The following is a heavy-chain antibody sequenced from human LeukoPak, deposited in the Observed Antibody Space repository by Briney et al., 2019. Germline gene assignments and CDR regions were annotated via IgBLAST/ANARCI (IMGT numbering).Heavy chain of an antibody. J-gene: IGHJ5*02. CDR1: GFTFSSYG. Sequence: QPGRSLRLSCAASGFTFSSYGMHWVRQAPGKGLEWVAVIWYDGSNKYYADSVKGRFTISRDNSKNTLYLQMNSLRAEDTAVYYCARDLRGDPSWGQGTLVTVSS. CDR2: IWYDGSNK. D-gene: IGHD3-10*01. V-gene: IGHV3-33*01. CDR3: ARDLRGDPS.